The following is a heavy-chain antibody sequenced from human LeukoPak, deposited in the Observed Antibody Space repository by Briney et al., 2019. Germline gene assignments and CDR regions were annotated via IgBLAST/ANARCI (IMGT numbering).Heavy chain of an antibody. J-gene: IGHJ4*02. CDR3: ARDSPKRYSGSYFDY. CDR2: IHDGGST. D-gene: IGHD1-26*01. Sequence: SQTLSLTCTVSGGSISSGGYYWSWIRQSPGKGLEWIGFIHDGGSTSYNSSLKSRVAISVDRSKNQFSLTLSSVTAADTAIYYCARDSPKRYSGSYFDYWGQGTLVTVSS. CDR1: GGSISSGGYY. V-gene: IGHV4-30-2*06.